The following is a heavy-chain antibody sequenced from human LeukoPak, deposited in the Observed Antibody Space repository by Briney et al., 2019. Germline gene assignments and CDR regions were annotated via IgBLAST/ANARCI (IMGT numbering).Heavy chain of an antibody. D-gene: IGHD6-19*01. Sequence: PGGVLRLSCAASGFTFRSYGMHWVRRAPGKGLEWVAFIRYDGSNKYYADSVEGRFTISRDNSKNTLYLQMKSLRAEDTAVYYCAKDLVVAGPDEIDYWGQGTLVTVSS. CDR3: AKDLVVAGPDEIDY. J-gene: IGHJ4*02. CDR1: GFTFRSYG. V-gene: IGHV3-30*02. CDR2: IRYDGSNK.